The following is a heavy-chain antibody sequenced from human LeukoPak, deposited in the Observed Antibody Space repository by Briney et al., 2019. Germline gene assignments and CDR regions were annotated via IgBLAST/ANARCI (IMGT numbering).Heavy chain of an antibody. CDR3: ARGGDAFDI. Sequence: SETLSLTCTVSGGSISNYYWTWIRQPPGKGLEWIGYFYYSGSTNYNPSLKSRVTISVDKSKNQFSLKLSSVTAADTAVYYCARGGDAFDIWGQGTMVTVSS. V-gene: IGHV4-59*01. CDR2: FYYSGST. D-gene: IGHD6-25*01. J-gene: IGHJ3*02. CDR1: GGSISNYY.